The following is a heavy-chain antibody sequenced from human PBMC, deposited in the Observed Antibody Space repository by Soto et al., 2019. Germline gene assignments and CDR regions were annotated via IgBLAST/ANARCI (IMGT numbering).Heavy chain of an antibody. CDR3: AREGNWIRDY. Sequence: PGGSLRLSWAASGFTFISYSMSWVRQAPGKGLEWVSRIISNGSNTCYADSVKGRFTVSRDNAKNTLYLQMDSLRAEDTAMYYCAREGNWIRDYWGQGTLLTVSS. D-gene: IGHD1-1*01. V-gene: IGHV3-74*01. CDR2: IISNGSNT. J-gene: IGHJ4*02. CDR1: GFTFISYS.